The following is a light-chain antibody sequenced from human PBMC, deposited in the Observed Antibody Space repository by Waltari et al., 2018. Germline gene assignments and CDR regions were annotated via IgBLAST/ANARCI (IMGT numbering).Light chain of an antibody. J-gene: IGKJ2*01. CDR3: QHYASSLYT. Sequence: EILLTQFPGTLSLSPGERATLSCRASQTVLNSYLAWYQQKPGQAPRLLRYATSTRAPGIPDRFSGSESGADFILTISRLEPEDFAVYFCQHYASSLYTFGQGTKLEIK. CDR2: ATS. CDR1: QTVLNSY. V-gene: IGKV3-20*01.